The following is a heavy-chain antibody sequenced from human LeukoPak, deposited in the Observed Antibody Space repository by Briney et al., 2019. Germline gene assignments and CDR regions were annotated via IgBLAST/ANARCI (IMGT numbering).Heavy chain of an antibody. CDR2: ISGSGGST. CDR1: GFTFSDYA. Sequence: GGSLRLSCAASGFTFSDYAMSWVRQAPGKGLEWVSAISGSGGSTYYADSVKGRFTISRDNSKNTLYLQMNSLRAEDTAVYYCARSMVRGSYYGMDVWGQGTTVTVSS. V-gene: IGHV3-23*01. CDR3: ARSMVRGSYYGMDV. J-gene: IGHJ6*02. D-gene: IGHD3-10*01.